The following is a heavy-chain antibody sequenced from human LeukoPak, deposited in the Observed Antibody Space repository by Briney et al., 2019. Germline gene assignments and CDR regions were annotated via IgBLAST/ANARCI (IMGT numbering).Heavy chain of an antibody. CDR3: AKRDYFDSTGYSPLFAN. J-gene: IGHJ4*02. Sequence: PGGSLRLSCAASGFSFSNYAMSWVRQAPGKGLEWVSGLSGNGDRTHYADSVKGRFTISRDNSKNTLYLQMNSLRAEDTALYFCAKRDYFDSTGYSPLFANWGQGILVTVSS. CDR2: LSGNGDRT. V-gene: IGHV3-23*01. D-gene: IGHD3-22*01. CDR1: GFSFSNYA.